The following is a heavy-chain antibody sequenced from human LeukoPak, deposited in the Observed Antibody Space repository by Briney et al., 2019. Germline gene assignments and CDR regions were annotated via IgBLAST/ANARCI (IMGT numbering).Heavy chain of an antibody. CDR3: ARIIAVAGHGAFDI. V-gene: IGHV4-34*01. Sequence: SETLSLTCAVYGGSFSGYYWSWIRQPPGKGLEWIGEINHSGSTNYNLSLKSRVTISVDTSKNQFSLKLSSVTAADTVVYYCARIIAVAGHGAFDIWGQGTMVTVSS. CDR1: GGSFSGYY. D-gene: IGHD6-19*01. J-gene: IGHJ3*02. CDR2: INHSGST.